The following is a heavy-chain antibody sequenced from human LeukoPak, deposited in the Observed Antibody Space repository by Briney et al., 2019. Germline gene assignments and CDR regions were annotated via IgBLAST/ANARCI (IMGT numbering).Heavy chain of an antibody. CDR1: GGSISSYY. CDR3: ARDLGIAARPDY. Sequence: SETLSLTCTVSGGSISSYYWSWIRQPAGKGLEWIGYIYYSGSTYYNPSLKSRVTISVDTSKNQFSLKLSSVTAADTAVYYCARDLGIAARPDYWGQGTLVTVSS. J-gene: IGHJ4*02. CDR2: IYYSGST. D-gene: IGHD6-6*01. V-gene: IGHV4-59*12.